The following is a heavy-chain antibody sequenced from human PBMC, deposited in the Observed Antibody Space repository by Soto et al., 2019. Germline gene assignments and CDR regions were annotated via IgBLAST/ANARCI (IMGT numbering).Heavy chain of an antibody. CDR1: GVSISSGNYY. Sequence: PSETLSLTCTVSGVSISSGNYYWSWIRQPPGKGLEWIGFISYSGSTYYSASLQSRVTLSVDTSKNQFSLNLSFVTAADTAVYYCATMGTPATGLYYFDYWGQGTLVTVSS. CDR3: ATMGTPATGLYYFDY. CDR2: ISYSGST. V-gene: IGHV4-30-4*01. J-gene: IGHJ4*02. D-gene: IGHD1-7*01.